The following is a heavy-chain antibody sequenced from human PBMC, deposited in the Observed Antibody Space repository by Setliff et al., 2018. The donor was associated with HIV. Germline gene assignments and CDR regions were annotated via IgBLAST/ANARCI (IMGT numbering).Heavy chain of an antibody. D-gene: IGHD1-26*01. J-gene: IGHJ6*03. CDR3: EREREIVGAGNYMDV. V-gene: IGHV1-69*13. CDR2: IIPIFGTA. CDR1: GGTFSSYA. Sequence: SVKVSCKASGGTFSSYAISWVRQAPGQGLEWMGGIIPIFGTANYAQKFQGRVTITADESTSTAYMELSSLRSEDTAVYYCEREREIVGAGNYMDVWGKGTTVTVSS.